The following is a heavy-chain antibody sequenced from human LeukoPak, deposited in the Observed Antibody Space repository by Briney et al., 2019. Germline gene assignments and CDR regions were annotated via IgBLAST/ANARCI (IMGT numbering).Heavy chain of an antibody. CDR2: ISYDGSNK. V-gene: IGHV3-30*18. CDR3: AKTLDAFDI. CDR1: GFTFSSYG. J-gene: IGHJ3*02. Sequence: GGSLRLSCAASGFTFSSYGMHWVRQAPGKGLEWVAVISYDGSNKYYADSVKGRFTIPRDNSKNTLYLQMNSLRAEDTAVYYCAKTLDAFDIWGQGTMVTVSS.